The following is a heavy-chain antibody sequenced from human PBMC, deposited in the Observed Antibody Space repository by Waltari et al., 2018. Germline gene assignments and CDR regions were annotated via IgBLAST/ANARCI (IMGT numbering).Heavy chain of an antibody. J-gene: IGHJ3*02. D-gene: IGHD5-12*01. V-gene: IGHV4-59*11. CDR2: IYYSGST. CDR1: GGSISSHY. CDR3: ARGASGYDYPFDI. Sequence: QVQLQESGPGLVKPSETLSLTCTVSGGSISSHYWRWIRQPPGKGLEWIGYIYYSGSTNYNPPLKSRVTISVDTSKNQFSLKLSSVTAADTAVYYCARGASGYDYPFDIWGQGTMVTVSS.